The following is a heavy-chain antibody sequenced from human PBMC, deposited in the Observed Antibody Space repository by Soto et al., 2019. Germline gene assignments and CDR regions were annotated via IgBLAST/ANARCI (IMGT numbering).Heavy chain of an antibody. J-gene: IGHJ4*02. CDR3: AKDAPTPLTTRFLDS. V-gene: IGHV3-30*18. D-gene: IGHD4-17*01. CDR2: ISLEGSNK. Sequence: GGSLRLSCEAPGFNFSHYAMHWVRQSPGKGLEWLAIISLEGSNKYSAKPLKDRFTIAPNTSKSTLYLQINSLRPQDTAVYSCAKDAPTPLTTRFLDSWGQGXPVTVYS. CDR1: GFNFSHYA.